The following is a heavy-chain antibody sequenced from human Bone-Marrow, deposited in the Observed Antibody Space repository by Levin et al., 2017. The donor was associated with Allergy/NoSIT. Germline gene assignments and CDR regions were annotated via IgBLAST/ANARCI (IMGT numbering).Heavy chain of an antibody. CDR2: ISGSGGAA. D-gene: IGHD3-22*01. CDR1: GFTFSKYA. V-gene: IGHV3-23*01. CDR3: AIHNHYETSGYSFDN. J-gene: IGHJ4*02. Sequence: GESLKISCAASGFTFSKYAVTWVRQAPGKGLEWLSIISGSGGAAYYADSVKGRFTISRDNSKNKVFLQLGGLRAADTAIYYCAIHNHYETSGYSFDNWGQGTVVTVSS.